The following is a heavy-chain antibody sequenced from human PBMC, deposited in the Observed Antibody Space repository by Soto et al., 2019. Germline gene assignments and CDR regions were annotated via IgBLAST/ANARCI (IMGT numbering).Heavy chain of an antibody. Sequence: EVQLVESGGGLVQPGESLRLSCAASGFIFSNYWMTWVRQTPGKGLEWVAKIKEDGGEKYYVDSVKGRFTISRDNAKNSLYLQMNSLRAEDTAVYYCARDPAFGAFDIWGQGTMVTVSS. CDR3: ARDPAFGAFDI. D-gene: IGHD3-16*01. CDR1: GFIFSNYW. J-gene: IGHJ3*02. CDR2: IKEDGGEK. V-gene: IGHV3-7*01.